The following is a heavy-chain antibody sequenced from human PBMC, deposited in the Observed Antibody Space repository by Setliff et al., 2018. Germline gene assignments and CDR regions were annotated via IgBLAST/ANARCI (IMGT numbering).Heavy chain of an antibody. CDR2: ISPYTGNA. Sequence: ASVKVSCKASGYTFTDYGVTWVIRAPGQGLEWVGWISPYTGNAYYAPKFQGRVSLTTDTSTTTAYIDLRSLRPDETAACYWAISSLSICSGDTCPNALDIWGQGAMVTVSS. V-gene: IGHV1-18*01. CDR1: GYTFTDYG. J-gene: IGHJ3*02. D-gene: IGHD2-15*01. CDR3: AISSLSICSGDTCPNALDI.